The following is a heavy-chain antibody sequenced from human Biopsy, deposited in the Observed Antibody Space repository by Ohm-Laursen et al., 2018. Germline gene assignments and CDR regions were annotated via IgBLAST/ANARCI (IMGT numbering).Heavy chain of an antibody. V-gene: IGHV1-18*01. D-gene: IGHD5/OR15-5a*01. CDR1: GYSFTGYG. CDR2: ISGYNGNT. J-gene: IGHJ4*02. CDR3: ARVTLPLYLDY. Sequence: SVKVSCKASGYSFTGYGISWVRQAPGEGLEWMGRISGYNGNTNYAQKFQGRVTMTADTSTSTVYMEVRDLRSDDTAVYYCARVTLPLYLDYWGQGTRVSVSS.